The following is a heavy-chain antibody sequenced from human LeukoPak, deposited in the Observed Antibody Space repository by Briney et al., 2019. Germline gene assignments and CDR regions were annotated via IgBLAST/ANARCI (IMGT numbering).Heavy chain of an antibody. CDR2: ISSSSSTI. CDR1: GFTFSSYS. J-gene: IGHJ4*02. CDR3: ASVMSGGYRSGWSAFENRSYFDY. D-gene: IGHD6-19*01. Sequence: GGSLRLSCAASGFTFSSYSMNWVRQAPGKGLEWVSYISSSSSTIYYADSVKGRFTISRDNAKNSLYLQMNSLRDEDPAVYYCASVMSGGYRSGWSAFENRSYFDYWGQGTLVTVSS. V-gene: IGHV3-48*02.